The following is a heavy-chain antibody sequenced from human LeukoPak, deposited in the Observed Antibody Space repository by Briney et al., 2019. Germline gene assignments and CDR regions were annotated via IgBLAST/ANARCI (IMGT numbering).Heavy chain of an antibody. CDR3: ARDPAYYDSSGLTDY. CDR1: GFTFSSYW. J-gene: IGHJ4*02. V-gene: IGHV3-74*01. D-gene: IGHD3-22*01. CDR2: INSDGSST. Sequence: GGSLRLSCAASGFTFSSYWMHWVRQAPGKGLVWVSHINSDGSSTSYADSVKGRFTISRDNAKNTLYLQMNGLRAEDTAVYYCARDPAYYDSSGLTDYWGQGTLVTVSS.